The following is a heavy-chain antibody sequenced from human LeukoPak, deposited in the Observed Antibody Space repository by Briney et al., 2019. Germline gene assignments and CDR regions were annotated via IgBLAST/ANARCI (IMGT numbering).Heavy chain of an antibody. CDR2: IKQDGTVQ. V-gene: IGHV3-7*03. Sequence: GGSLRLSCAASGFALSAYWMNWVRQAPGKGLQWLANIKQDGTVQHYVDSVKGRFTISRDNAKNSLFLQMNSLRAEDTAVYYCAKTRPLDSSSWSHGDYWGQGTLVTVSS. CDR3: AKTRPLDSSSWSHGDY. J-gene: IGHJ4*02. CDR1: GFALSAYW. D-gene: IGHD6-13*01.